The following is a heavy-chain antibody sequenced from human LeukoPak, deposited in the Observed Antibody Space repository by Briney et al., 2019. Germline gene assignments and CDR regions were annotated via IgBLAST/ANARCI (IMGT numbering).Heavy chain of an antibody. J-gene: IGHJ4*02. CDR2: DPEDGET. D-gene: IGHD4-17*01. Sequence: DPEDGETIYAQKFQGRVTMTEDTSTDTAYMELSSLRSEDTAVYYCATDRGDYFDYRGQGTLVTVSS. V-gene: IGHV1-24*01. CDR3: ATDRGDYFDY.